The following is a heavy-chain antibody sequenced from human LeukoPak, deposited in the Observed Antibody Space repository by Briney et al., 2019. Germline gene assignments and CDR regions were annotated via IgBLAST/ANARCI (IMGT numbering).Heavy chain of an antibody. D-gene: IGHD3-3*01. Sequence: GGSLRLSCTASGFSFSNYGMHWVRQAPGKGLEWITVISYDGSNEYYADSVKGRFTISRDNSKVTLYLQMNSLRAEDTAVYYCVKGYYDFDYWGQGTLVTVSS. J-gene: IGHJ4*02. V-gene: IGHV3-30*18. CDR3: VKGYYDFDY. CDR2: ISYDGSNE. CDR1: GFSFSNYG.